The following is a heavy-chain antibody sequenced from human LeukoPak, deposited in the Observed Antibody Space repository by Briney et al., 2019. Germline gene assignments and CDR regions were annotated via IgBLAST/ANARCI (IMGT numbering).Heavy chain of an antibody. Sequence: ASETLSLTCTVSGGAISSYYWSWIRQPPGKGLEWIGYIYYSGSTNYNPSLKSRVTISVDTSKNQFSLKLSSVTAADTAVYYCARCSSSAGDYYYYGMDVWGQGTTVTVSS. J-gene: IGHJ6*02. CDR2: IYYSGST. D-gene: IGHD6-13*01. CDR1: GGAISSYY. V-gene: IGHV4-59*01. CDR3: ARCSSSAGDYYYYGMDV.